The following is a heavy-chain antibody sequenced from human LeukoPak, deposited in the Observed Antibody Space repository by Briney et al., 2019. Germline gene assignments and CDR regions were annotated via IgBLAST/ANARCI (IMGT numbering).Heavy chain of an antibody. CDR2: ISSSSSTI. V-gene: IGHV3-48*01. D-gene: IGHD2-2*01. Sequence: GGSLRLSCAASGCTFSSYSMNWVRQAPGKGLEWVSYISSSSSTIYYADSVKGRFTISRDNAKNSLYLQMNSLRAEDTAVYYCARGGTAAIGLNVFDYWGQGILVTVSS. J-gene: IGHJ4*02. CDR1: GCTFSSYS. CDR3: ARGGTAAIGLNVFDY.